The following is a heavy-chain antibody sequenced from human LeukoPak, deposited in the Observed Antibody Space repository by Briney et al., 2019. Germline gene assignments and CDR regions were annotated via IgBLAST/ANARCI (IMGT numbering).Heavy chain of an antibody. D-gene: IGHD2-21*01. CDR3: ARDRQCGY. Sequence: ASVKVSCKASGYTFTSYSISWVRQAPGQGLEWMGWISAYNGNTNYAPKFQGRVTMTTDTPTSAAYMELRSLRSDDTAVYYCARDRQCGYWGQGTLVTVSS. J-gene: IGHJ4*02. CDR2: ISAYNGNT. CDR1: GYTFTSYS. V-gene: IGHV1-18*01.